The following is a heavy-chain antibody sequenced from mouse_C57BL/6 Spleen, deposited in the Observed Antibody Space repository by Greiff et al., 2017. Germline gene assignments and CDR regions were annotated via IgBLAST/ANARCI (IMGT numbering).Heavy chain of an antibody. CDR3: TTQRRYFDV. CDR2: IRLKSDNYAS. V-gene: IGHV6-3*01. J-gene: IGHJ2*01. CDR1: GFTFSNYW. Sequence: EVKLVESGGGLVQPGGSMKLSCVASGFTFSNYWMNWVRQSPEKGLEWVAQIRLKSDNYASNYAESVKGRFTISRDDSKSSVYLQINNVRAEDTGIYYCTTQRRYFDVWGTGTTLTVSS.